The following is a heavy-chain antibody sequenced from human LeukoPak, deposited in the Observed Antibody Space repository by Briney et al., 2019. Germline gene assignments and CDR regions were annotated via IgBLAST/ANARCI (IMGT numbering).Heavy chain of an antibody. Sequence: GGSLRLSCEGSRYSFDSYAMTWVRQAPGKGLEWVSSINGNGDITYYAESVKGRFTVSRDNSKNMLFLQMNSLGAEDTAVFYCAKRYGDSTGWFFDFWGQGSLVTVSS. V-gene: IGHV3-23*01. CDR2: INGNGDIT. CDR3: AKRYGDSTGWFFDF. CDR1: RYSFDSYA. J-gene: IGHJ4*02. D-gene: IGHD6-13*01.